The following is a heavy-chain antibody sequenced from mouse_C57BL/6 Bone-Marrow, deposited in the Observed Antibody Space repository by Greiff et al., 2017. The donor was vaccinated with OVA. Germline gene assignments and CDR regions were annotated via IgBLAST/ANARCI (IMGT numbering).Heavy chain of an antibody. Sequence: QVQLKQPGAELVRPGSSVKLSCKASGYTFTSYWMHWVKQRPIQGLEWIGNIDPSDSETHYNQKFKDKATLTVDKSSSTAYMQLSSLTSEDSAVYYCARGGFYGSSYGFAYWGQGTLVTVSA. CDR3: ARGGFYGSSYGFAY. D-gene: IGHD1-1*01. CDR2: IDPSDSET. V-gene: IGHV1-52*01. CDR1: GYTFTSYW. J-gene: IGHJ3*01.